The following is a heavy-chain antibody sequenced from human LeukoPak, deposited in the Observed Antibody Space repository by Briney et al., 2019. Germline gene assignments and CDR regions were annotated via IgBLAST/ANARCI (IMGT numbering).Heavy chain of an antibody. CDR2: FNPSGGGT. CDR3: ARGRFVLDYYRFDY. V-gene: IGHV1-46*01. J-gene: IGHJ4*02. Sequence: ASVKVSCKTSRYTFTGYYMHWVRQAPGQGLEWMGMFNPSGGGTTYAQKFQGRVTMTRDTSTSTVYMELSSLRSEDTAVYYCARGRFVLDYYRFDYWGQRTLVTVSS. D-gene: IGHD3-22*01. CDR1: RYTFTGYY.